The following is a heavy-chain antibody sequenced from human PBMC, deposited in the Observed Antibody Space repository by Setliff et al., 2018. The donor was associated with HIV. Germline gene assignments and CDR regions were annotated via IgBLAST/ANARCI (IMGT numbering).Heavy chain of an antibody. Sequence: ASETLSLTCTVAGGSLSNYYWSWIRQSPGKGPEWIGYIYASRSTNHNPSLKSRVTISPDTSKNQFSLKLSSVTAADTAVYYCAREGRNWYFDLWGRGTLVTVSS. V-gene: IGHV4-4*09. J-gene: IGHJ2*01. CDR2: IYASRST. CDR3: AREGRNWYFDL. CDR1: GGSLSNYY.